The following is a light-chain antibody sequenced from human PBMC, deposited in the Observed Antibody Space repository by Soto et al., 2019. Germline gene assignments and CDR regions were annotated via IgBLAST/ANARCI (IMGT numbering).Light chain of an antibody. J-gene: IGKJ1*01. CDR1: QSVSNW. Sequence: DIQMTQSPSTLSASVGERVTITCRASQSVSNWLAWYQQKPGKAPNLLIYDVSSLESGVPSRFSGSGSGTEFILTISSLQPDDFATYYCQQYDSYSWTFGQGTKMEMK. V-gene: IGKV1-5*01. CDR2: DVS. CDR3: QQYDSYSWT.